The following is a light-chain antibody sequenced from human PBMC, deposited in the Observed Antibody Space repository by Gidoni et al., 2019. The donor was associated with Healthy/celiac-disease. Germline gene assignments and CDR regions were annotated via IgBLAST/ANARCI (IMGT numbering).Light chain of an antibody. CDR1: QVISNY. Sequence: IQMTQSPSHLSPPLGDRVTITCPASQVISNYLAWYQQKPGKVPKLLIYAASTLQSGVPSRFSGSGSGTDFTLTISSLQPEDVATYYCQKYNSAPRTFGQXTKVEIK. CDR2: AAS. V-gene: IGKV1-27*01. J-gene: IGKJ1*01. CDR3: QKYNSAPRT.